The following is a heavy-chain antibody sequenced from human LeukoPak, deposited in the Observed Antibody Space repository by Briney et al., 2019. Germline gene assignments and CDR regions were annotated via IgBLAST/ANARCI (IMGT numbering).Heavy chain of an antibody. Sequence: GGSLRLSCAASGFTFSSYWMSWVRQAPGKGLERVANIKQDGSEKYYVDSVRGRFTISRDNAKNSLYLQMNSLRAEDTAVYYCAREGGTGDAFDIWGQGTMVTVSS. V-gene: IGHV3-7*01. CDR1: GFTFSSYW. CDR3: AREGGTGDAFDI. CDR2: IKQDGSEK. J-gene: IGHJ3*02.